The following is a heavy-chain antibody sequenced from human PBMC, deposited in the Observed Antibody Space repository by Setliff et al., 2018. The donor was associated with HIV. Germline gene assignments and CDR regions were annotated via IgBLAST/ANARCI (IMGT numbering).Heavy chain of an antibody. CDR1: GYSFSNHW. D-gene: IGHD3-10*01. CDR3: ARHTIDISLLVVQDPGPFDL. CDR2: IYPQDSDI. Sequence: PGESLKISCTGSGYSFSNHWIGWVRQMPGRGLEWVGIIYPQDSDIRYSPSFKGHVTISADRSRNTAHLQWSVLRASDTAMYFCARHTIDISLLVVQDPGPFDLWGRGTMVTVSS. J-gene: IGHJ3*01. V-gene: IGHV5-51*01.